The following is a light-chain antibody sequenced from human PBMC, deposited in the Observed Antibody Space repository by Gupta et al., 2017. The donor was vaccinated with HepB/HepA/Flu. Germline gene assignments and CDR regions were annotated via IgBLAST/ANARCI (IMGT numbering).Light chain of an antibody. Sequence: QSALTQPPSASGSPGQSVTISCTGTSSDVGSSQYVSWYQQHPGKAPKFVIYEVSNRPSGVPGRFSGSKSGNTASLTVSGLQAADEADYYCSSYAGNNTYVFGTGTQVTVL. J-gene: IGLJ1*01. CDR1: SSDVGSSQY. CDR3: SSYAGNNTYV. V-gene: IGLV2-8*01. CDR2: EVS.